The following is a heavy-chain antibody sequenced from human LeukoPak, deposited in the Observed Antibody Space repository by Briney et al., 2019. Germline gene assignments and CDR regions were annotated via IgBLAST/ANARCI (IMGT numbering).Heavy chain of an antibody. CDR2: IHISGNT. J-gene: IGHJ6*03. V-gene: IGHV4-61*09. Sequence: PSETLSLTCNVSGGSISSGSYCWSWVRQPAGKGLEWIGHIHISGNTIYNPSLKSRVTVSVDTSKNQFSLKLSSVTAADTAVYYCARAATVTHGYYYYYYYMDVWGKGTTVTISS. D-gene: IGHD4-17*01. CDR3: ARAATVTHGYYYYYYYMDV. CDR1: GGSISSGSYC.